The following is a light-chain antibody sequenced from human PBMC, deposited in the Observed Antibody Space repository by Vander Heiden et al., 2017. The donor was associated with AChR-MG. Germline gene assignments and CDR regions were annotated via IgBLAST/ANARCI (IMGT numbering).Light chain of an antibody. CDR2: GNT. J-gene: IGLJ2*01. CDR1: SPNLRAGYY. V-gene: IGLV1-40*01. Sequence: QSVLTPPPSVSVAPGQSVSIPCPRSSPNLRAGYYVHPYQQLPGTAPKLLMYGNTKRPSGVPDRFSVSTSGTSASLAITGLQAEDEADYYCQSYDSSLSAVVFGGGTKLSVL. CDR3: QSYDSSLSAVV.